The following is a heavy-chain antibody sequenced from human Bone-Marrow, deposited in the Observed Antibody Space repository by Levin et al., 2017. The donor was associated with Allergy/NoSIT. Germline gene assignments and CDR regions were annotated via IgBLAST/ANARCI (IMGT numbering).Heavy chain of an antibody. D-gene: IGHD2-2*01. CDR1: GFTFSSYG. CDR2: ISYDGSNK. J-gene: IGHJ4*02. Sequence: GGSLRLSCAASGFTFSSYGMHWVRQAPGKGLEWVAVISYDGSNKYYADSVKGRFTISRDNSKNTLYLQMNSLRAEDTAMFYCAKGHQLFDYWGQGTLVTVSS. V-gene: IGHV3-30*18. CDR3: AKGHQLFDY.